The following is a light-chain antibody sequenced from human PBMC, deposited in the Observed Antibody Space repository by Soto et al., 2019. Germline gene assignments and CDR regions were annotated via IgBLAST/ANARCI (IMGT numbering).Light chain of an antibody. Sequence: DIQMTQSPSTLSASVGDRVTITCRASQSIRSWLAWYQQKPGKAPKLLIYKASSLESGVPSRFSGSGSGTEFTLTISSPQPDDFATYYCQQYNSWWTFGQGTKLEIK. CDR2: KAS. V-gene: IGKV1-5*03. CDR1: QSIRSW. J-gene: IGKJ2*02. CDR3: QQYNSWWT.